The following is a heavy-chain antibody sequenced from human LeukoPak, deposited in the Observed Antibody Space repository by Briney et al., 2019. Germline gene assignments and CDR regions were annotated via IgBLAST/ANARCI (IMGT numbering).Heavy chain of an antibody. CDR2: IYPGDSDT. V-gene: IGHV5-51*01. CDR1: GYSFTSYW. D-gene: IGHD2-2*01. Sequence: GESLKISCKGSGYSFTSYWIGWVRQMPGKGLEWMGIIYPGDSDTRYSPSFQGQVTISADKSISTAYLQWSSLKASDTAMYYCAKQQDLSESAAILRGGNGNWFDPWGQRTLVTVSS. J-gene: IGHJ5*02. CDR3: AKQQDLSESAAILRGGNGNWFDP.